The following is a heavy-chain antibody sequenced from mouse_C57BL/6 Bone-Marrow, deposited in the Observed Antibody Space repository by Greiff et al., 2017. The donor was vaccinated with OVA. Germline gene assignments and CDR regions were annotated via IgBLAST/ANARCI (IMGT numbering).Heavy chain of an antibody. V-gene: IGHV14-4*01. CDR3: TPTVVAKDY. CDR2: IDPENGDT. CDR1: GFNIKDDY. D-gene: IGHD1-1*01. J-gene: IGHJ2*01. Sequence: EVQLVESGAELVRPGASVKLSCTASGFNIKDDYMHWVKQRPEQGLEWIGWIDPENGDTEYASKFQGKATITADTSSNTAYLQLSSLTSEDTAVYYCTPTVVAKDYWGQGTTLTVSS.